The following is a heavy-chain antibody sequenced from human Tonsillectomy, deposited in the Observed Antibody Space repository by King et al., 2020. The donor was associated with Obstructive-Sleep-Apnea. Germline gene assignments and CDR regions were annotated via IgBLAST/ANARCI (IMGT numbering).Heavy chain of an antibody. CDR1: GGSISSYY. D-gene: IGHD3-10*01. V-gene: IGHV4-59*01. CDR3: ASLYYGKGY. J-gene: IGHJ4*02. CDR2: MYYSGST. Sequence: QLQESGPGLVKPSETLSLTCTVSGGSISSYYWSRIRQPPGKGLEWIGYMYYSGSTNYNPSPKSRVTISVDTTKNPFSLKLSSVTAADTAMDYCASLYYGKGYWGQGTLVTVSS.